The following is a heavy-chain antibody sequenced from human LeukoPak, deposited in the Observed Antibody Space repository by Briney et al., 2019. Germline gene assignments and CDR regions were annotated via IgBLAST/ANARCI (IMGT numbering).Heavy chain of an antibody. D-gene: IGHD1-26*01. J-gene: IGHJ3*02. CDR3: ARVGRYFDAFDI. CDR1: GFAFSDHY. CDR2: TRTKANSYTT. Sequence: GGSLRLSCAASGFAFSDHYMDWVRQAPGKGLEWVGRTRTKANSYTTEYAASVKGRFSISRDDSKNSLYLQMNSLKTEDTAVYYCARVGRYFDAFDIWGQGTMVTVSS. V-gene: IGHV3-72*01.